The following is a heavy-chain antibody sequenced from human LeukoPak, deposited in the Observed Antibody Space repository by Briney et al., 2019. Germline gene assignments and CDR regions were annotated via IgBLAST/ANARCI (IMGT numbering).Heavy chain of an antibody. CDR1: GFTFSSYW. D-gene: IGHD6-13*01. V-gene: IGHV3-7*01. Sequence: GGSLRLSCTASGFTFSSYWMSWVRQTPGKGLEWVANIKEDGSEKNYVDSVKGRFTISRDNAKNSLFLQMNSLRVEDTAVYYCVISKGRGLAASGGQGTLVTVSS. CDR2: IKEDGSEK. J-gene: IGHJ4*02. CDR3: VISKGRGLAAS.